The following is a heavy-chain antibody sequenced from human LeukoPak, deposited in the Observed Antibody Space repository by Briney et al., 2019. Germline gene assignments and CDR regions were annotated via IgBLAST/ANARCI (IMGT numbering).Heavy chain of an antibody. V-gene: IGHV1-18*01. Sequence: GASVKVSCKASGYTFTSYGISWVRQAPGQGLEWMGWISAYNGNTNYAQKLQGRVTMTTDTSTSTAYMELRSLGSDDTAVYYCARGQGRSSGWYRRGGDFDYWGQGTLVTVSS. CDR2: ISAYNGNT. J-gene: IGHJ4*02. D-gene: IGHD6-19*01. CDR1: GYTFTSYG. CDR3: ARGQGRSSGWYRRGGDFDY.